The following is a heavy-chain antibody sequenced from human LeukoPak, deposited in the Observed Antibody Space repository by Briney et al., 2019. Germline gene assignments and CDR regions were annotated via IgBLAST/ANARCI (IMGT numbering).Heavy chain of an antibody. Sequence: SETLSLTCTVSGGSISSSSYYWGWIRQPPGKGLAWIGSIYYSGSTYYNPSLKSRVTISVDTSKNQFSLKLSSVTAADTAVYYCARPATISGSQVDYWGQGTLVTVSS. CDR1: GGSISSSSYY. J-gene: IGHJ4*02. CDR2: IYYSGST. D-gene: IGHD5-12*01. CDR3: ARPATISGSQVDY. V-gene: IGHV4-39*01.